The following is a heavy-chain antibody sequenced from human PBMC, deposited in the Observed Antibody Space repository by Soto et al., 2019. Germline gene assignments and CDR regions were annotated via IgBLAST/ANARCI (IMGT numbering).Heavy chain of an antibody. Sequence: QVQLVQSGAEVKKPGSSVKVSCKASGGTFSSYTISWVRQAPGQGLEWMGRIIPILGIANYAQKFQGRVTITADKSPSTAYMELSSLRSEDTAVYYCARGKAVAPYDAFYIWGQGTIVTVSA. J-gene: IGHJ3*02. D-gene: IGHD6-19*01. CDR2: IIPILGIA. CDR3: ARGKAVAPYDAFYI. V-gene: IGHV1-69*02. CDR1: GGTFSSYT.